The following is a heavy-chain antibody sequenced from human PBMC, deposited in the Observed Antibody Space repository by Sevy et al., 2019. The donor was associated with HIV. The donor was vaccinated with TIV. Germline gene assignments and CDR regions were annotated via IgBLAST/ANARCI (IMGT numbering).Heavy chain of an antibody. J-gene: IGHJ3*02. D-gene: IGHD1-26*01. V-gene: IGHV3-21*01. CDR2: ISSSSSYI. CDR1: GFTFSSYS. CDR3: ARERIVGAVRAFDI. Sequence: GGSLRLSCAASGFTFSSYSMNWVRQAPGKWLEWVSSISSSSSYIYYADSVKGRFTISRDNAKNSLYLQMNSLRAEDTAVYYCARERIVGAVRAFDIWGQGTMVTVSS.